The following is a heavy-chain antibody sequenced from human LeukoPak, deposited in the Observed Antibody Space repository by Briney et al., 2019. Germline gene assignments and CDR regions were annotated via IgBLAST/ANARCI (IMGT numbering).Heavy chain of an antibody. CDR3: TRSGYCSGGSCYDP. CDR2: IYYSGST. V-gene: IGHV4-31*03. Sequence: PSQTLSLTCTVSGGSISSGDYYWSWIRQHPGKGLEWIGYIYYSGSTYYHPSLKSRVTISVDTSKNQFSLKLSSVTAADTAVYYCTRSGYCSGGSCYDPWGQGTLVTVSS. D-gene: IGHD2-15*01. CDR1: GGSISSGDYY. J-gene: IGHJ5*02.